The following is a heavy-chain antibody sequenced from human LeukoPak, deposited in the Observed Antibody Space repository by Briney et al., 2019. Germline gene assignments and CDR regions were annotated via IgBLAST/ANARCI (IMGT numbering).Heavy chain of an antibody. CDR2: ISYDGSNK. J-gene: IGHJ5*02. CDR3: AKDPFTSGANWFDP. CDR1: GFSFSNSY. D-gene: IGHD1-26*01. V-gene: IGHV3-30*18. Sequence: GGSLRLSCVASGFSFSNSYMTWVRQAPGKGLEWVAVISYDGSNKYYADSVKGRFTISRDNSKNTLYLQMNSLRAEDTAVYYCAKDPFTSGANWFDPWGQGTLVTVSS.